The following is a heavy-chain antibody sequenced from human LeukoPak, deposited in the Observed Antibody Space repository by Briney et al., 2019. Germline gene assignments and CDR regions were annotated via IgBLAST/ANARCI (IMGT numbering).Heavy chain of an antibody. D-gene: IGHD4-4*01. J-gene: IGHJ4*02. V-gene: IGHV4-59*08. Sequence: PSETLSLTCTVSGGSISSDYWSWIRQPPGKGLEWIGYIYYSGSTNYNPSLKSRVTISVDTSKNQFSLKLSSVTAADTAVYYCARKFTEWGPGTLVTVSS. CDR2: IYYSGST. CDR3: ARKFTE. CDR1: GGSISSDY.